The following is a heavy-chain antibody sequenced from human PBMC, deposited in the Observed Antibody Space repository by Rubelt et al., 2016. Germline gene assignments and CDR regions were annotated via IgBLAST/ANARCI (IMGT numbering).Heavy chain of an antibody. J-gene: IGHJ6*02. V-gene: IGHV3-48*04. CDR1: EFTFSSSP. CDR2: ISGESAGK. D-gene: IGHD7-27*01. Sequence: EVQLLESGGGLVQPGGSLRLSCAASEFTFSSSPMNWVRQAPGKGLEWVSYISGESAGKHYADSVKGRFIISRDNAKNSLFLQMNSLRVEDTAVYYCVRDKSHWAMDVWGQGTTVSVSS. CDR3: VRDKSHWAMDV.